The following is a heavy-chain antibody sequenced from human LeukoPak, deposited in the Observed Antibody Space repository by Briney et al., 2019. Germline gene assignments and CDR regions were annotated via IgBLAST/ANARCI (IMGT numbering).Heavy chain of an antibody. D-gene: IGHD6-19*01. J-gene: IGHJ4*02. CDR2: ISWNSGTI. CDR1: GFIFNNYA. CDR3: AKDNRRHYTSGPNPDSLH. Sequence: RPGGSLRLSCVGSGFIFNNYAMHWVRQPPGKGLEWVSGISWNSGTIDYADSVRGRFTISRDNAKNSLYLQMDSLRVEDTAFYYCAKDNRRHYTSGPNPDSLHWGQGALVTVSS. V-gene: IGHV3-9*01.